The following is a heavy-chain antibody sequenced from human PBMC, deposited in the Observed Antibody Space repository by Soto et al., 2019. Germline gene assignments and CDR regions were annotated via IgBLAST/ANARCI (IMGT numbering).Heavy chain of an antibody. D-gene: IGHD3-9*01. CDR1: GFTFSSYA. CDR2: ISGSGGST. CDR3: AKFRLRYFDWLHDLFPY. Sequence: EVQLLESGGGLVQPGGSLRLSCAASGFTFSSYAMSWVRQAPGKGLEWVSAISGSGGSTYYADSVKGRFTISRDNSNHSLYLQMNRLRVEDTAVYYCAKFRLRYFDWLHDLFPYFGQGPLVTFSS. V-gene: IGHV3-23*01. J-gene: IGHJ4*02.